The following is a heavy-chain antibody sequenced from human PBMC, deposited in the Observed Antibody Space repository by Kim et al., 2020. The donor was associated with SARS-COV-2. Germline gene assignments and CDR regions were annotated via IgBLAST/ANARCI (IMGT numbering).Heavy chain of an antibody. D-gene: IGHD3-9*01. V-gene: IGHV3-23*01. CDR1: GFTFDTYA. J-gene: IGHJ5*02. CDR2: VSGTAYNT. CDR3: AKLRYFDRSLGWLGP. Sequence: GGSLRLSCVASGFTFDTYAMAWVRQAPGKGLQWVAAVSGTAYNTYYEDSVEGRFTDSRDNSANTLFLEMNSLRVEDTAVYFCAKLRYFDRSLGWLGPWGQGALVTVSS.